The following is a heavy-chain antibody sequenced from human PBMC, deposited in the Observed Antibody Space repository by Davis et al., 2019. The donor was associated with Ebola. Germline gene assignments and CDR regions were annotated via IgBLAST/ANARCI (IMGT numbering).Heavy chain of an antibody. D-gene: IGHD4-11*01. CDR3: TTPGGQDSNYDVFDI. CDR2: INPNDGRT. Sequence: ASVKVSCKASGYTFTNYYMHWVRQAPGQGLEWMGMINPNDGRTIYAQKFQGRVTVTRDTSTTTVYMDLSSLRSEDTALYYCTTPGGQDSNYDVFDIWGQGTMVTVSS. V-gene: IGHV1-46*03. J-gene: IGHJ3*02. CDR1: GYTFTNYY.